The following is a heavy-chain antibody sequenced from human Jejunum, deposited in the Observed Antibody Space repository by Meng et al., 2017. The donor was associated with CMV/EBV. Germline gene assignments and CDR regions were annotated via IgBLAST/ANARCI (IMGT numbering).Heavy chain of an antibody. J-gene: IGHJ6*02. V-gene: IGHV3-23*01. D-gene: IGHD6-6*01. CDR2: FDVNGGGAT. CDR1: FSTFT. Sequence: FSTFTMGWVRQAPGKGLEWVSTFDVNGGGATLYTDSVKGRFTISRDTSENTLYLQMNSLRVDDTALYYCAKNRPPADRPYGMDVWGQGTTVTVSS. CDR3: AKNRPPADRPYGMDV.